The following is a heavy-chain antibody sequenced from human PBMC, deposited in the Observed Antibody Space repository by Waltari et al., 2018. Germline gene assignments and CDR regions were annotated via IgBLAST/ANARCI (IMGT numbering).Heavy chain of an antibody. Sequence: EVQLVESGGGLVQPGGSLILPCSASGFGFSTYSLNWVRQAPGKGLEWISYISDSRTTYYADSVKGRFTISRDNAGNSLFLHMNSLRAEDTAVYYCARDPLGDVVPPAVAYFFDYWGQGTLVTVSS. CDR3: ARDPLGDVVPPAVAYFFDY. J-gene: IGHJ4*02. CDR2: ISDSRTT. D-gene: IGHD2-2*01. CDR1: GFGFSTYS. V-gene: IGHV3-48*01.